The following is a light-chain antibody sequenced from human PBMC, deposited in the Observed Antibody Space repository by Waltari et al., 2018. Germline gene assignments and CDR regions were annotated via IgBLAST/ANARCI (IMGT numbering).Light chain of an antibody. J-gene: IGLJ1*01. V-gene: IGLV2-23*02. CDR1: SSDVGVSPL. CDR2: EVS. CDR3: CAFAGRGIYV. Sequence: SALTQPASVSGSPGQSVTIFCIELSSDVGVSPLLSWYQRHPGGAPKLLIYEVSKRPSGVSNRFSGSKSGKTASLTISGLQAEDEADYYCCAFAGRGIYVFGSGTQVTVL.